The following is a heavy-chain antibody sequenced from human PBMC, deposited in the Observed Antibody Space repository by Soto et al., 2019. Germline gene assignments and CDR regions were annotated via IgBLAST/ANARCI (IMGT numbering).Heavy chain of an antibody. V-gene: IGHV4-34*01. CDR2: INHSGST. J-gene: IGHJ4*02. D-gene: IGHD6-19*01. CDR1: GGSFSGYY. Sequence: SETLSLTCAVYGGSFSGYYWSWIRQPPGKGLEWIGEINHSGSTNYNPSLKSRVTISVDTSKNQFSLKLSSVTAADTAVYYCARGLISRPARAARIAVAGXVDYWGQGTLVTVSS. CDR3: ARGLISRPARAARIAVAGXVDY.